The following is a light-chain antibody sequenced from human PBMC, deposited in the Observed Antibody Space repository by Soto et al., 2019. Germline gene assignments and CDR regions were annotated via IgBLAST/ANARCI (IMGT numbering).Light chain of an antibody. CDR1: SSDVGAYNY. CDR3: CSFTSSTTYV. CDR2: EVS. J-gene: IGLJ1*01. Sequence: HSALTQPASVSGSLGQSITISCTGTSSDVGAYNYVSWYQQQPGKAPKLMISEVSNRPSGVSNRFSGSKSGNTASLIISGLQAEDEADYYCCSFTSSTTYVFGTGTKVTVL. V-gene: IGLV2-14*01.